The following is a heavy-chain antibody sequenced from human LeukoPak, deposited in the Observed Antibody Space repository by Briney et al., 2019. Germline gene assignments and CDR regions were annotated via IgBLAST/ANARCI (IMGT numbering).Heavy chain of an antibody. CDR3: AREDSGSYYNYYYFYMDV. CDR1: GGSFSNNF. Sequence: ASETLSLTCSVSGGSFSNNFWSWVRHPAGKGLEWIGRIYPSGNTNYNPSLKSRVTLSVDTSKTQFSLNLSSVTAADTAVYYCAREDSGSYYNYYYFYMDVWGKGTTVTISS. D-gene: IGHD3-10*01. J-gene: IGHJ6*03. V-gene: IGHV4-4*07. CDR2: IYPSGNT.